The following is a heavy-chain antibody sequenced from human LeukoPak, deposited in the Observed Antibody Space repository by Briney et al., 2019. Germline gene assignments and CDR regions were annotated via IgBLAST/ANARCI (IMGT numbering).Heavy chain of an antibody. D-gene: IGHD3-22*01. Sequence: SETLSLTCAVYGGSFSGYYWSWIRQPPGKGLEWIGEINHSGSTNYNPSLKSRVTISVDKSKNQFSLKLSSVTAADTAVYYCARARSHYYDSSGYKANDAFDIWGQGTMVTVSS. CDR2: INHSGST. CDR1: GGSFSGYY. CDR3: ARARSHYYDSSGYKANDAFDI. J-gene: IGHJ3*02. V-gene: IGHV4-34*01.